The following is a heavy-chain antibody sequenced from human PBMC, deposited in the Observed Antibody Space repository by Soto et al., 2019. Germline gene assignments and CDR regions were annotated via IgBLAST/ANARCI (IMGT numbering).Heavy chain of an antibody. CDR3: ASEYCSGGRCYYYGMDV. V-gene: IGHV3-33*01. J-gene: IGHJ6*02. Sequence: QVQLVESGGGVVQPGRSLRLSCAASGFTFSSYGMHWVRQAPGKGLEWVAVIWYEGSKKYYADSVKGRFTISRDNSKNXXYLQMNSLRAEDTAVYYCASEYCSGGRCYYYGMDVWGQGTTVTVSS. CDR1: GFTFSSYG. CDR2: IWYEGSKK. D-gene: IGHD2-15*01.